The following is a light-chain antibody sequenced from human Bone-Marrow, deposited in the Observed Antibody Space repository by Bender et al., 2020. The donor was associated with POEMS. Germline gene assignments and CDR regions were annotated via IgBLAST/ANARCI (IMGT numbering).Light chain of an antibody. CDR1: SINVGTYKL. J-gene: IGLJ1*01. V-gene: IGLV2-23*01. CDR3: FSNAGSSV. CDR2: EDT. Sequence: QSSLTQPASVSGSPGQSITISCTRTSINVGTYKLVSWYQHHPGKAPKLIIYEDTKRPSGVSNRFSGSKSSSTASLTISGLQIEDEADYYCFSNAGSSVFGLGTKVTVL.